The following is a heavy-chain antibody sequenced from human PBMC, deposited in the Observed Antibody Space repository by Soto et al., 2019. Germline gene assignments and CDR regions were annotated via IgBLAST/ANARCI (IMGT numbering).Heavy chain of an antibody. D-gene: IGHD5-18*01. CDR3: AKDLGYSYGYGPVDY. V-gene: IGHV3-23*01. Sequence: PGGSLRLSCAASGFTFSTYAMDWVRQAPGKGLEWVSSLSDNGGTTYYADSVKGRFTISRDNSKNTLYLQMNSLRAEDTAVYYCAKDLGYSYGYGPVDYWGQGTLVTVSS. J-gene: IGHJ4*02. CDR2: LSDNGGTT. CDR1: GFTFSTYA.